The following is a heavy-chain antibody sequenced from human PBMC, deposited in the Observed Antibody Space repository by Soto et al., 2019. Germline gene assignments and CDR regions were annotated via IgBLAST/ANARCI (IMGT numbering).Heavy chain of an antibody. CDR1: GGSISSYY. J-gene: IGHJ6*03. CDR2: IYYSGST. CDR3: AREYYGDYIWGSYRSDYYYMDV. D-gene: IGHD3-16*02. Sequence: SETLSLTCTVSGGSISSYYWSWIRQPPGKGLEWIGYIYYSGSTNYNPSLKSRVTISVDTSKNQFSLKLSSVTAADTAVYYCAREYYGDYIWGSYRSDYYYMDVWGKGTTVTVSS. V-gene: IGHV4-59*01.